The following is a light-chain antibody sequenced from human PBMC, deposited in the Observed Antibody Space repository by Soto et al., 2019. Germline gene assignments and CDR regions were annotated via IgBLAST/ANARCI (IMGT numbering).Light chain of an antibody. J-gene: IGKJ1*01. CDR1: QSVGTS. CDR3: QHRSSWPRS. V-gene: IGKV3-11*01. Sequence: DIVLTQSPATLSLSPGDRATLSCRASQSVGTSLAWYKQQPGQAPRLLIHDAAYRASGIPERFSGSGPGTAFSLSISSLEPDDFAVYYCQHRSSWPRSFGRGTKVDIK. CDR2: DAA.